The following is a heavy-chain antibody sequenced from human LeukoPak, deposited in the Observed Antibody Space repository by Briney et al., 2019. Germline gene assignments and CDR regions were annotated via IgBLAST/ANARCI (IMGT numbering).Heavy chain of an antibody. CDR1: GFSLSTSGVG. CDR2: IYWDDDK. V-gene: IGHV2-5*02. Sequence: SGPTLVKPTQTLTLTCTFSGFSLSTSGVGVGWIRQPPGKAPEWLALIYWDDDKRYSPSLKSRLTITKDTSKNQVVLTMTNMDPVDTATYYCAHSYWFGELGSYWFDPWGQGTLVTVSS. CDR3: AHSYWFGELGSYWFDP. D-gene: IGHD3-10*01. J-gene: IGHJ5*02.